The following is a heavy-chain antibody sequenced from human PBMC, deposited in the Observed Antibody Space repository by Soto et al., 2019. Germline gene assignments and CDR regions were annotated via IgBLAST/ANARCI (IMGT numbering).Heavy chain of an antibody. CDR1: GYTFITYF. D-gene: IGHD6-6*01. Sequence: ASVKVSCNASGYTFITYFMHWVRQAPGQGLEWMGVINPSRGTTTYAQQFQDRVTMTRDTSASTVYMELSSLRSEDTAMYYCTRSYISSSYWFDPWGQGTLVTVSS. J-gene: IGHJ5*02. CDR2: INPSRGTT. CDR3: TRSYISSSYWFDP. V-gene: IGHV1-46*03.